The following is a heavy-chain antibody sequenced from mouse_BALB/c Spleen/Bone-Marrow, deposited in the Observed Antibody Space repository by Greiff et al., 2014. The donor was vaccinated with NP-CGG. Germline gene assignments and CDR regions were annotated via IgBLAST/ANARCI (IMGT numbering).Heavy chain of an antibody. CDR1: GFNIKDTY. J-gene: IGHJ4*01. V-gene: IGHV14-3*02. D-gene: IGHD2-1*01. CDR2: IYPANGDT. CDR3: ARYGNGLMDY. Sequence: LQESGAEPVKPGASVKLSCTASGFNIKDTYMHWVKQRPEQGLEWIGRIYPANGDTKYDPKFQGKATITADTSSNTAYLQLSSLTSEDTAVYYCARYGNGLMDYWGQGTSVTVSS.